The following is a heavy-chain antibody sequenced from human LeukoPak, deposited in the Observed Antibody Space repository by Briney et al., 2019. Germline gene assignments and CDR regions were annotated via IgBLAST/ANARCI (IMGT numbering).Heavy chain of an antibody. J-gene: IGHJ6*02. V-gene: IGHV3-23*01. CDR2: ISGSGAST. Sequence: GGSLRLSCLASGFTLSTNAMSWVRQAPGKGLEWISGISGSGASTYYADSVKGRFTISRDDSRNTLYLQMNSLRGDDTAVYYCARDLDVVMVYGIPSPYGMDVWGQGTTVAVSS. CDR1: GFTLSTNA. CDR3: ARDLDVVMVYGIPSPYGMDV. D-gene: IGHD2-8*01.